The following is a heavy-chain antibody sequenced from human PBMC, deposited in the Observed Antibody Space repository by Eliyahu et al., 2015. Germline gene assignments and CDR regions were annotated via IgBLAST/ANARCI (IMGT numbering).Heavy chain of an antibody. CDR1: GFTXTSHA. CDR2: XTDSGGGS. V-gene: IGHV3-23*01. J-gene: IGHJ4*02. CDR3: AKDSPVLSY. D-gene: IGHD3-16*02. Sequence: EVQLLESGGGLVQPGGSLTLSCAVSGFTXTSHAMSWVRQAPGKGXEWVSAXTDSGGGSYYADSVKGRFTISRDNSKSTLFLQLNSLRVEDTAVYYCAKDSPVLSYWGQGTLVTVSS.